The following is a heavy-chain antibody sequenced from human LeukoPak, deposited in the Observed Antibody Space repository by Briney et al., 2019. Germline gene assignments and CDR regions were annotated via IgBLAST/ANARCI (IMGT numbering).Heavy chain of an antibody. CDR3: AKDWGLH. V-gene: IGHV3-30*18. J-gene: IGHJ4*02. CDR2: ISYDGSNK. Sequence: GGSLRLSCAASGFTFSSYGMHWVRQAPGKGLEWVAVISYDGSNKYYADSVKGRFTISGDNSKNTLYLQMNSLRAEDTAVYYCAKDWGLHWGQGTLVTVSS. CDR1: GFTFSSYG. D-gene: IGHD1-26*01.